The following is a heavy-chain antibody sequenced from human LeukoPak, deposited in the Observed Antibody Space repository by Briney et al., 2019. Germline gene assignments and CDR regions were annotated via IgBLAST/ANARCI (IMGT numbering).Heavy chain of an antibody. CDR2: INTDGSTT. Sequence: PGXSLRLSCAASGFTFSDYWMHWVRQAPGKGLVWVSRINTDGSTTTYADSVKGRFTISRDNSKNTLYLQMNSLRAEDTAVYYCARDRSYYYYGMDVWGQGTTVTVSS. CDR3: ARDRSYYYYGMDV. V-gene: IGHV3-74*01. CDR1: GFTFSDYW. J-gene: IGHJ6*02.